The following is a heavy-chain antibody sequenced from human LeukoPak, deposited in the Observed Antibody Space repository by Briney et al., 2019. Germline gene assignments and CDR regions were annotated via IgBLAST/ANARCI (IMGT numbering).Heavy chain of an antibody. J-gene: IGHJ6*02. Sequence: GGSLKLSCEGSAFIFSGHWMNWARQAPGKGLEWVASINHNGNVNYYVDSVKGRFTISRDNAKNSLYLQMSNLRAEDTAVYFCARGGGLDVWGQGATVTVSS. D-gene: IGHD3-16*01. CDR3: ARGGGLDV. V-gene: IGHV3-7*03. CDR1: AFIFSGHW. CDR2: INHNGNVN.